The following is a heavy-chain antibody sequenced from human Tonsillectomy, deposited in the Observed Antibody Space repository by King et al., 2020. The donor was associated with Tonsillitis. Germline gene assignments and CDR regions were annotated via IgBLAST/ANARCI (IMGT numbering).Heavy chain of an antibody. V-gene: IGHV1-8*01. Sequence: VQLVQSGAEVKKPGASVKVSCKASGYTFSSYDINWVRQATGQGLEWMGWMNPNSGNTGYAQEFQGRVTMTRNTSISTAYMELSSLRSEETAVYYCARSHYDYGDYAVDYWGQGTLVTVSS. CDR2: MNPNSGNT. CDR3: ARSHYDYGDYAVDY. J-gene: IGHJ4*02. D-gene: IGHD4-17*01. CDR1: GYTFSSYD.